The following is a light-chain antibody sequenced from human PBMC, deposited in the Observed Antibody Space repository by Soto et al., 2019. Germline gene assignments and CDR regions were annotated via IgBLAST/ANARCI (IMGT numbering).Light chain of an antibody. CDR2: GAS. J-gene: IGKJ2*01. V-gene: IGKV3-15*01. CDR3: QQYNYWPYT. Sequence: EIVMTQSPATLSVSPGERAALSCRASQSVSSNFAWYQHKPGQAPRLLIYGASTRATDIPARFSGSGSGTEFTLTISSLQSEDFAVYYCQQYNYWPYTFGQGNKLEIK. CDR1: QSVSSN.